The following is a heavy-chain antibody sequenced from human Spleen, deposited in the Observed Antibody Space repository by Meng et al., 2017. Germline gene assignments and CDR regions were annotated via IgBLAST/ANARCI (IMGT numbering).Heavy chain of an antibody. CDR2: INHSGST. Sequence: QVQLQKGGAWMLKPSETLSLTCAVSCGSFSDYYWSWIRQPPGKGLEWIGEINHSGSTNYNPSLESRATISVDTYQNNLSLKLSSVTAADSAVYYCARGPTTMAHDFDYWGQGTLVTVSS. CDR3: ARGPTTMAHDFDY. CDR1: CGSFSDYY. J-gene: IGHJ4*02. D-gene: IGHD4-11*01. V-gene: IGHV4-34*01.